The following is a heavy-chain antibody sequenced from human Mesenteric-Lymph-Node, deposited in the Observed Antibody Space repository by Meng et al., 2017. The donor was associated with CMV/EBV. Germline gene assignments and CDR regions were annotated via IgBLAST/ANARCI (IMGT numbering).Heavy chain of an antibody. CDR2: IRYDGSNK. J-gene: IGHJ5*02. D-gene: IGHD2-2*02. Sequence: GGSLRLSCAASGFTFSSYGMHWVRQAPGKGLEWVAFIRYDGSNKYYADSVKGRFTITRDNSKNTLYLQMNSLRAEDTAVYYCAKDRGYCSSTSCYTFDPWGQGTLVTVSS. CDR3: AKDRGYCSSTSCYTFDP. CDR1: GFTFSSYG. V-gene: IGHV3-30*02.